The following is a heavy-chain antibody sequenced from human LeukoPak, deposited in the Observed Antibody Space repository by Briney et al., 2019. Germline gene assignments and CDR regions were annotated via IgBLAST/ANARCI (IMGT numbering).Heavy chain of an antibody. V-gene: IGHV4-59*01. J-gene: IGHJ5*02. D-gene: IGHD3-10*01. Sequence: SETLSLTCTVSGGSIGLYHWSWIRQPPGKGLEWIGYIYYNGSTKYNPSLKSRLTMSVDTSKKQFSLNMTSMTAADTAVYYCARDRAAGSDWLDPWGQGTLVTASS. CDR2: IYYNGST. CDR1: GGSIGLYH. CDR3: ARDRAAGSDWLDP.